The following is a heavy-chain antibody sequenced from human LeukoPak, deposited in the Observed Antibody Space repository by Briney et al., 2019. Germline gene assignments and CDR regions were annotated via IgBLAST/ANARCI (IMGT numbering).Heavy chain of an antibody. CDR3: ARDEDRESSEIDY. CDR1: GGSISSGGYF. D-gene: IGHD6-19*01. Sequence: SETLSLTCTVSGGSISSGGYFWSWIRQHPGKGLEWIGSISSSGSTLYSPSLKRRVTISVDTSKNQFSLNLSSVTAADTAVYYCARDEDRESSEIDYWGQGTLVTVSS. V-gene: IGHV4-31*03. CDR2: ISSSGST. J-gene: IGHJ4*02.